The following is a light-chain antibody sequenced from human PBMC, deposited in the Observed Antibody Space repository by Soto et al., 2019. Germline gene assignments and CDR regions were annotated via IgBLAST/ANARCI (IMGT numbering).Light chain of an antibody. J-gene: IGKJ5*01. CDR3: QQYNNWLSIT. CDR2: GAS. CDR1: QSVSIN. V-gene: IGKV3-15*01. Sequence: IVMTHSPATLSVSPGERATLSFMSSQSVSINFAWYQQKPGQAPRLLIYGASTRATGIPARFSGSGSGTEFTLTISSLQSEDFAVYYCQQYNNWLSITFGQGTRLEIK.